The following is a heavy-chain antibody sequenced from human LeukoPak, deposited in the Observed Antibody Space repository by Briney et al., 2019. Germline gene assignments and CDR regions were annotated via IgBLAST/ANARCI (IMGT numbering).Heavy chain of an antibody. CDR1: GFTFSSYA. J-gene: IGHJ3*01. Sequence: GGSLRLSCAASGFTFSSYAMSWVRQAPGKGLEWVSSISSSGGTTYYADSVKGRFTISRDNAKNSIFLQMNSLRVDDTAVYFCARDLKIYNTRREAFDLWGQGTLVTVSS. V-gene: IGHV3-23*01. CDR3: ARDLKIYNTRREAFDL. CDR2: ISSSGGTT. D-gene: IGHD3-3*01.